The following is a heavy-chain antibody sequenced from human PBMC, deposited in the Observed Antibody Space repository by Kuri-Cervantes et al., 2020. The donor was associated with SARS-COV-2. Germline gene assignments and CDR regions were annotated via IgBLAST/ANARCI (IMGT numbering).Heavy chain of an antibody. J-gene: IGHJ4*02. Sequence: SETLSLTCSVSGGSISSGDYYWSWIRQPPGKGLEWIGSIYHSGSTYYNPSLKSRVTISVDTSKNQFSLKLSSVTAADTAVYYCASVYSSSSPDFDYWGQGTLVTVSS. CDR3: ASVYSSSSPDFDY. V-gene: IGHV4-39*07. CDR2: IYHSGST. CDR1: GGSISSGDYY. D-gene: IGHD6-6*01.